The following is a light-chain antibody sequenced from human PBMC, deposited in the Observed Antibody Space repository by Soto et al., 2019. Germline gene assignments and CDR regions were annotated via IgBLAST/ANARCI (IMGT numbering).Light chain of an antibody. J-gene: IGKJ1*01. CDR2: GAS. CDR3: QQYGRSWT. CDR1: QNIFSNY. V-gene: IGKV3-20*01. Sequence: EILLTQSPDTVSLSPLERVSLSFMASQNIFSNYLAWYQQKPGQAPRLLIYGASTRATGIADRFSGGGSGTDFTLTISRLEPEDFAVYHCQQYGRSWTFGQGTKVDNK.